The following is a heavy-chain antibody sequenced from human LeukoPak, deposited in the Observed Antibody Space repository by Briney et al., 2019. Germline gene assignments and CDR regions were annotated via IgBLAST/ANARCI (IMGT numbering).Heavy chain of an antibody. V-gene: IGHV4-30-2*01. Sequence: PSETLSLTCAVSGGSISSGGYSWSWIRQPPGKGLEWIGYIYHSGSTYYNPSLKSRVTISVDRSKNQFSLKPSSVTAADTAVYYCARGRRVVYAKTYYFDYWGQGTLVTVSS. CDR3: ARGRRVVYAKTYYFDY. J-gene: IGHJ4*02. CDR2: IYHSGST. CDR1: GGSISSGGYS. D-gene: IGHD2-8*02.